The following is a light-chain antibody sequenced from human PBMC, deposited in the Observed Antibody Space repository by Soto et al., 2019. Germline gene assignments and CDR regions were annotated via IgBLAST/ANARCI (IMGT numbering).Light chain of an antibody. J-gene: IGLJ1*01. V-gene: IGLV1-44*01. CDR2: SNH. Sequence: QSVLTQPPSTSGTPGQRVTISCSGSNSNIGRNTVNWYQQLPGTAPKLLIYSNHQRPSGVPDRFSASKSGTSASLAISGLQSDDEADYHCAAWDDSLNGYVFGTGTKLTVL. CDR3: AAWDDSLNGYV. CDR1: NSNIGRNT.